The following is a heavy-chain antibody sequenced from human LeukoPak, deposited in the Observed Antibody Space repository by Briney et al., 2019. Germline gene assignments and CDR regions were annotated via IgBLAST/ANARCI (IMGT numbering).Heavy chain of an antibody. CDR2: ISAYNGNT. V-gene: IGHV1-18*01. Sequence: ASVKVSCKASGYTFTSYGISWVRQAPGQGLEWMGWISAYNGNTNYAQKLQGRVTMTTDTSTSTAYMELRSLRSDDTAMYYCARGDFNYYDSSGYYYLYYWGQGTLVTVSS. D-gene: IGHD3-22*01. J-gene: IGHJ4*02. CDR3: ARGDFNYYDSSGYYYLYY. CDR1: GYTFTSYG.